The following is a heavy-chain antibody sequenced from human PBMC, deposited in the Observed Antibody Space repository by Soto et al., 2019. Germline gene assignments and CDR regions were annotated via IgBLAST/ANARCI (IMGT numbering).Heavy chain of an antibody. J-gene: IGHJ4*02. D-gene: IGHD2-15*01. Sequence: APVKGSCMTSGYSFHNLGISWVRQDRGEGLEWKGWINTSNGKTSYARKFQDIVTMTTDTYTRTAYMELMSLISDNTAIYYCAVDRESGRHTAHYSSNRGQEXLVT. V-gene: IGHV1-18*01. CDR1: GYSFHNLG. CDR2: INTSNGKT. CDR3: AVDRESGRHTAHYSSN.